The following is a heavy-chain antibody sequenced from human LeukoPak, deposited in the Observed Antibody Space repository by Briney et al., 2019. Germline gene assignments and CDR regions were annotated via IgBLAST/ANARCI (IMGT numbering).Heavy chain of an antibody. V-gene: IGHV3-30*01. Sequence: GRSLRLSCAASGFTFSSYAMHWVRQAPGKGLEWVAVISYDGSNKYYADSVKGRFTISRDNSKNTLYLQMNSLRAEDTAVYYCARDDYYDSSDYYGYWGQGTLVTVSS. CDR3: ARDDYYDSSDYYGY. CDR1: GFTFSSYA. D-gene: IGHD3-22*01. J-gene: IGHJ4*02. CDR2: ISYDGSNK.